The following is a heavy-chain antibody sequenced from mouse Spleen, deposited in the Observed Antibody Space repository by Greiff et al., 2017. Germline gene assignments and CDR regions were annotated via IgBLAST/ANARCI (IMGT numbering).Heavy chain of an antibody. CDR1: GYSITSGYY. Sequence: EVQRVESGPGLVKPSQSLSLTCSVTGYSITSGYYCYWIRQLAGDILEWMGFIRYDGSINYNPTLKNRISFTRDTSKNQFFLKLNSVTTEDTATYYCAREVYYGSSYAMDYWGQGTSVTVSS. V-gene: IGHV3-6*01. CDR2: IRYDGSI. CDR3: AREVYYGSSYAMDY. D-gene: IGHD1-1*01. J-gene: IGHJ4*01.